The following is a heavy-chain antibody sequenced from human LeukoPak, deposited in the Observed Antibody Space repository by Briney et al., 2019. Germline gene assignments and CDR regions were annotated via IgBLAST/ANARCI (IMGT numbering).Heavy chain of an antibody. V-gene: IGHV2-5*02. CDR1: GFSLTTSGVG. CDR3: AHIMLAAGLDY. Sequence: SGPTLVRPTQTLTLTCTFSGFSLTTSGVGVGWIRQPPGEALEWLAVIFWDDDKRYSPSLKSRLTITKDTSKNQVVLTMTRMDPLDTATFYCAHIMLAAGLDYWGQGTLVTVSS. D-gene: IGHD6-13*01. CDR2: IFWDDDK. J-gene: IGHJ4*02.